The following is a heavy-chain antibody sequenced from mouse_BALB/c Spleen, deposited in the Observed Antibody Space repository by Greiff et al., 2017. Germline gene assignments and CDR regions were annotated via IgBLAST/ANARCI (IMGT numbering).Heavy chain of an antibody. J-gene: IGHJ2*01. CDR1: GFTFSSYA. D-gene: IGHD2-10*02. Sequence: EVQVVESGGGLVKPGGSLKLSCAASGFTFSSYAMSWVRQTPEKRLEWVASISSGGSTYYPDSVKGRFTISRDNARNILYLQMSSLRSEDTAMYYCAREGYGNYHFDYWGQGTTLTVSS. V-gene: IGHV5-6-5*01. CDR3: AREGYGNYHFDY. CDR2: ISSGGST.